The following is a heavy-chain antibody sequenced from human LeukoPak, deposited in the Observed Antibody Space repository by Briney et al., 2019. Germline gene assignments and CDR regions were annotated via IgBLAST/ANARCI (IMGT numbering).Heavy chain of an antibody. CDR1: GFTFSSYG. CDR2: ISYDGSNK. J-gene: IGHJ4*02. V-gene: IGHV3-30*18. Sequence: GGSLRLSCAASGFTFSSYGMHWVRQAPGKGLEWVAVISYDGSNKYYADSVKGRFTISRDNSKNTLYLQMNSLRAEDTAVYYWAKAVIQLCFNYGGQEPLVTVPP. D-gene: IGHD5-18*01. CDR3: AKAVIQLCFNY.